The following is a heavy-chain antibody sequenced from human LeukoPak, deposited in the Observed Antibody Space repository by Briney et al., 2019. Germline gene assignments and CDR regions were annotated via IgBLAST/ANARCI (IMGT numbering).Heavy chain of an antibody. CDR3: ARRQAPSPLTGYCSGGSCARGAFDI. Sequence: KPSETLSLTCTVSGGSISSGDYYWSWIRQPPGKGLEWIGYIYHSGSTYYNPSLKSRVTISVDRSKNQFSLKLSSVTAADTAVYYCARRQAPSPLTGYCSGGSCARGAFDIWGQGTMVTVSS. CDR1: GGSISSGDYY. D-gene: IGHD2-15*01. V-gene: IGHV4-30-2*01. J-gene: IGHJ3*02. CDR2: IYHSGST.